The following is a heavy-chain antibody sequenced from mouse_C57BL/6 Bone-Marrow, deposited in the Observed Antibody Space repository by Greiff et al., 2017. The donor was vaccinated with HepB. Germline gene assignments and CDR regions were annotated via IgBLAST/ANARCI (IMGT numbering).Heavy chain of an antibody. CDR2: ISDGGSYT. D-gene: IGHD1-1*01. J-gene: IGHJ4*01. Sequence: EVQLQESGGGLVKPGGSLKLSCAASGFTFSSYAMSWVRQTPEKRLEWVATISDGGSYTYYPDNVKGRFTISRDNAKNNLYLQMSHLKSEDTAMYYCARDYYGRDYAMDYWGQGTSVTVSS. CDR1: GFTFSSYA. V-gene: IGHV5-4*01. CDR3: ARDYYGRDYAMDY.